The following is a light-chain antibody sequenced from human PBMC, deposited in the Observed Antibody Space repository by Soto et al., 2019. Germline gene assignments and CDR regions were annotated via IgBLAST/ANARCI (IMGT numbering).Light chain of an antibody. V-gene: IGKV3-15*01. CDR1: QSVTSN. CDR2: GVS. Sequence: EIVMTQSPATLSVSPGERATLSCRASQSVTSNLAWYQQKPGQAPRLLMYGVSTRATGIPARFGGSGSATEFTLTISSLQSEDFAIYYCQQYDIWPPYTFGQGTKVDIK. J-gene: IGKJ2*01. CDR3: QQYDIWPPYT.